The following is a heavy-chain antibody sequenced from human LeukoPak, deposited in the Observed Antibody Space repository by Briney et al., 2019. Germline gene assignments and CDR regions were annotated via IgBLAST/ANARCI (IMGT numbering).Heavy chain of an antibody. CDR2: IEGGGGSP. J-gene: IGHJ5*02. CDR1: GFTFNNYA. V-gene: IGHV3-23*01. D-gene: IGHD1-26*01. Sequence: TGASLRLSCAASGFTFNNYAMSWVRQAPGKGLEWVSTIEGGGGSPSYADSVKGRFTISGDNSKNTLYLQMNSLRVEDTALYYCAKDPLVGAVGIWFGPWGQGTLVTVSS. CDR3: AKDPLVGAVGIWFGP.